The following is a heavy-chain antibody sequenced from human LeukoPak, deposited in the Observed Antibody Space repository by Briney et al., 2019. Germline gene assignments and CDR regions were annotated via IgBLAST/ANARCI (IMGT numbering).Heavy chain of an antibody. J-gene: IGHJ4*02. V-gene: IGHV1-2*02. D-gene: IGHD3-22*01. CDR2: IDPNSGDT. CDR1: GYIFTGYY. CDR3: ARITYYYDSYYDF. Sequence: GASVKVSCKASGYIFTGYYMHWVRQAPGQGLEWMGWIDPNSGDTNYAQNFQGRVTMTRDTSISTAYMELSRLRSDDTAVYYCARITYYYDSYYDFWGQGTLVTVSS.